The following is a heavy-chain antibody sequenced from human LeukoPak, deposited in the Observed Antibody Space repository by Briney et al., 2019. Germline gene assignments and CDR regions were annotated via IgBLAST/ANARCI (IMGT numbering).Heavy chain of an antibody. J-gene: IGHJ4*02. CDR3: AREVVAAPGTVDY. V-gene: IGHV4-34*01. CDR2: INHSGST. D-gene: IGHD6-13*01. CDR1: GGSFSGYY. Sequence: SETLSLTCAAYGGSFSGYYWSWIRQPPGKGLEWIGEINHSGSTNYNPSLKSRVTISVDTSKNQFSLKLTSVTAADTAVYYCAREVVAAPGTVDYWGQGTLVTVSS.